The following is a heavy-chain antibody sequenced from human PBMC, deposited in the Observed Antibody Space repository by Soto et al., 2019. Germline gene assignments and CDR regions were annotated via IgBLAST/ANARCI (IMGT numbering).Heavy chain of an antibody. CDR3: AKGNENYYFDY. Sequence: GGSLRLSCAASGFTLSNYVMNWVRQAPGKGLEWISAISTGGGNTYYADSVKGRFTISRDNSKNTLYLEMNSLRAEDTALYYCAKGNENYYFDYWGQGALVTVSS. CDR2: ISTGGGNT. CDR1: GFTLSNYV. J-gene: IGHJ4*02. V-gene: IGHV3-23*01. D-gene: IGHD1-1*01.